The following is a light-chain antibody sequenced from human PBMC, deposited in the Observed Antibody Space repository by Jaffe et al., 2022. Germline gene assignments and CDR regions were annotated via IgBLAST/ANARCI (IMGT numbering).Light chain of an antibody. J-gene: IGLJ2*01. CDR3: SSYTSSSTLV. CDR1: SSDVGGYNY. V-gene: IGLV2-14*01. CDR2: EVT. Sequence: QPALTQPASVSGSPGQSITISCTGTSSDVGGYNYVSWHQQYPGKAPKLMIYEVTNRPSGISNRFSGSKSGNTASLTISGLQAEDEADYYCSSYTSSSTLVFGGGTQLTVL.